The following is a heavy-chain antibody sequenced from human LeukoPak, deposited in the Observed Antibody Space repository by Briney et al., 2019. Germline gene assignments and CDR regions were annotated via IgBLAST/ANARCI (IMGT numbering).Heavy chain of an antibody. CDR1: GFTFSDHF. J-gene: IGHJ5*02. D-gene: IGHD3-10*01. Sequence: GGSLRLSCATSGFTFSDHFMDGVRQAPGKGLEWVGRSGNKAYSYSTLYAASVKGRFAISRDDSKNSLYLQMNSLKTEDTAVYYCARIFSGSYYINPWGQGALVTVSS. V-gene: IGHV3-72*01. CDR3: ARIFSGSYYINP. CDR2: SGNKAYSYST.